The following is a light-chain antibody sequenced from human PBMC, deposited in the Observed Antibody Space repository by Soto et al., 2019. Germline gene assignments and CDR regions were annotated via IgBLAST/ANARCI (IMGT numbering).Light chain of an antibody. Sequence: QSVLTQPASVSGSPGQSITISCTGTSSDVGGYKYVSWYQQHPGKAPKLMIYDVSNRPSGVSDRFSGSKSGNTASLTISGLRAEDEADYYCTSYTSGSTYVFGTGTKVTVL. CDR3: TSYTSGSTYV. CDR2: DVS. J-gene: IGLJ1*01. CDR1: SSDVGGYKY. V-gene: IGLV2-14*03.